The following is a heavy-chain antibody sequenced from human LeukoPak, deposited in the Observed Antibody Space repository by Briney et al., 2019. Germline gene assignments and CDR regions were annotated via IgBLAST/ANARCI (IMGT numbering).Heavy chain of an antibody. Sequence: GGSLRLSCAGSGFTFSSYSMNWARHAPGKGLEWVSYIGHTGSITDYADSVKGRFTISRDNSKNTLYLQMNSLRAEDTAVYYCAKGLNYDSSGYSHWGQGTLVTVSS. V-gene: IGHV3-23*01. CDR3: AKGLNYDSSGYSH. D-gene: IGHD3-22*01. CDR1: GFTFSSYS. CDR2: IGHTGSIT. J-gene: IGHJ1*01.